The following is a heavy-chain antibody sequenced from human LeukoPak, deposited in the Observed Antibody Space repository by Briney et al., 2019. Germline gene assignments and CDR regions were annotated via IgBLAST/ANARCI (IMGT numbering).Heavy chain of an antibody. Sequence: PSETLSLTCTVSGGSISSGSYYWGWIRQPPGKGLEWIGSIYSSGRTYYNPSLKSRVTISVDTSKNQFSLKLSSVTAADTAVYYCARGYSSSWYLNWFDPWGQGTLVTVSS. V-gene: IGHV4-39*07. D-gene: IGHD6-13*01. CDR2: IYSSGRT. CDR3: ARGYSSSWYLNWFDP. J-gene: IGHJ5*02. CDR1: GGSISSGSYY.